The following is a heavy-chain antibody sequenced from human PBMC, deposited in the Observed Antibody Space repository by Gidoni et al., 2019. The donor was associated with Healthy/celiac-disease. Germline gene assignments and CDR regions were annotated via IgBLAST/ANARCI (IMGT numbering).Heavy chain of an antibody. D-gene: IGHD2-2*02. CDR2: ISRSSSYI. CDR1: GFTFSSYS. CDR3: ARDRPSCSSTSCYTPWGGGFGMDV. Sequence: EVQLVESGGGLVKPGGSLRLSCAASGFTFSSYSMNWVRQAPGKGLEWVSSISRSSSYIYYADSVKGRFTISRDNAKNSLYLQMNSLRAEDTAVYYCARDRPSCSSTSCYTPWGGGFGMDVWGQGTTVTVSS. J-gene: IGHJ6*02. V-gene: IGHV3-21*01.